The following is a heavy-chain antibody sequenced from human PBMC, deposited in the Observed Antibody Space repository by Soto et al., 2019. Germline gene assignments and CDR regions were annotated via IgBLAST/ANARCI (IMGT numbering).Heavy chain of an antibody. Sequence: SVKVSCKASGGTFSSYAISWVRQAPGQGLEWMGGIIPIFGTANYAQKFQGRVTITADESTSTAYMELSSLRSEDTAVYYCARVLGYCSSTSCYTAAFDIWGQGTMATVSS. CDR3: ARVLGYCSSTSCYTAAFDI. V-gene: IGHV1-69*13. CDR2: IIPIFGTA. CDR1: GGTFSSYA. D-gene: IGHD2-2*02. J-gene: IGHJ3*02.